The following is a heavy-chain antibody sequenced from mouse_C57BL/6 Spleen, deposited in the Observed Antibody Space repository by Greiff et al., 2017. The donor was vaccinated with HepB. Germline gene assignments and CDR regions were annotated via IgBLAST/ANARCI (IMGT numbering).Heavy chain of an antibody. CDR2: ISGGGGNT. CDR3: ASTYYSKNLFFDY. D-gene: IGHD2-5*01. CDR1: GFTFSSYT. J-gene: IGHJ2*01. Sequence: EVKLMESGGGLVKPGGSLKLSCAASGFTFSSYTMSWVRQTPEKRLEWVATISGGGGNTYYPDSVKGRFTISRANAKNTLYLQMSSLRSEDTALYYCASTYYSKNLFFDYWGQGTTLTVSS. V-gene: IGHV5-9*01.